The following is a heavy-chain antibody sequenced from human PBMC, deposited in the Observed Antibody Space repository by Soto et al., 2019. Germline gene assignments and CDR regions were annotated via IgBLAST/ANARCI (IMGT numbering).Heavy chain of an antibody. CDR1: SSSINSRYY. CDR3: ARNNSGRKFDY. J-gene: IGHJ4*02. Sequence: SETLSLTCDVSSSSINSRYYWGWIRQTPGKGLEWIASIYHSGSTHYNPSLKSRATISVDTSNNQFSLRLSSVTAADTAIYYCARNNSGRKFDYWGQGTQVTVSS. D-gene: IGHD6-19*01. V-gene: IGHV4-38-2*01. CDR2: IYHSGST.